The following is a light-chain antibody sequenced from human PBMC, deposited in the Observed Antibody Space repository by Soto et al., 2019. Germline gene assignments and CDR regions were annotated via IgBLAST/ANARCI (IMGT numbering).Light chain of an antibody. J-gene: IGLJ1*01. CDR1: SSDIGAYNF. Sequence: QSALTQPPSASGSPGQSVTISCTGTSSDIGAYNFVSWFQQHPGKAPKLLIYEVTQRPSGVPDRFSGSKSGNTASLTVSGLHADNEADYYCGSYVGDNTDAFGTATKLTVL. V-gene: IGLV2-8*01. CDR2: EVT. CDR3: GSYVGDNTDA.